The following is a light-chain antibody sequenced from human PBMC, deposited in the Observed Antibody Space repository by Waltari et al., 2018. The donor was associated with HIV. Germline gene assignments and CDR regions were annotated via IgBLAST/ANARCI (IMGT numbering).Light chain of an antibody. CDR3: AAWDDSLSGRV. CDR2: GSN. Sequence: QSVLTQPPSASGTPGQRVTISCSGSSSNIGRSYIYWYQQLPGTAPNLLIYGSNQRPSGVPDRFSGSKSGTSASLAISGLRSEDEADYYCAAWDDSLSGRVFGGGTKLTVL. CDR1: SSNIGRSY. V-gene: IGLV1-47*01. J-gene: IGLJ3*02.